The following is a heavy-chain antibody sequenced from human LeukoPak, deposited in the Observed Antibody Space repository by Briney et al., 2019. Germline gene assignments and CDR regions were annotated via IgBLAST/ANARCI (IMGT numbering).Heavy chain of an antibody. D-gene: IGHD1-26*01. CDR2: ISRSSSTI. CDR1: GFTFSSYS. J-gene: IGHJ4*02. Sequence: GGSLRLSCAASGFTFSSYSMNWVRQAPGKGLEWVSYISRSSSTIYYADSVKGRFTISRDNAKNSLYLQMNSLRAEDTAVYYCARESGSYSGVDYWGQGTLVTVSS. CDR3: ARESGSYSGVDY. V-gene: IGHV3-48*04.